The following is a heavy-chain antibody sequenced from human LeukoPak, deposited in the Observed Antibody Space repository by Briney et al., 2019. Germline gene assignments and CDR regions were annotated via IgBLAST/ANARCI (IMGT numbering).Heavy chain of an antibody. J-gene: IGHJ3*02. CDR2: IYHSGST. V-gene: IGHV4-38-2*02. Sequence: SETLSLTCTVSGYSLSSGYYWGWIRPPPGKGLGWIGSIYHSGSTYYNPSLKSRVTISVDTATTQFPLKLSPGTVADTDVDECERVGVALPRGGFDIWGQGTMVTVSS. CDR3: ERVGVALPRGGFDI. CDR1: GYSLSSGYY. D-gene: IGHD2/OR15-2a*01.